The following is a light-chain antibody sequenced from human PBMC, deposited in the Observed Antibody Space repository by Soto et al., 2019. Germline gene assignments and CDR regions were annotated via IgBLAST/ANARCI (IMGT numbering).Light chain of an antibody. Sequence: QSVLTQPASVSGSPGQSITISCTGTSSDIGAYNYVSWYQQHPGKAPKLMIYEVTNRPSGVSNRFSGSKSGNTASLTISGLQAEDEADYYCSSYTTSSTRVFGPGTKVTVL. V-gene: IGLV2-14*01. J-gene: IGLJ1*01. CDR2: EVT. CDR1: SSDIGAYNY. CDR3: SSYTTSSTRV.